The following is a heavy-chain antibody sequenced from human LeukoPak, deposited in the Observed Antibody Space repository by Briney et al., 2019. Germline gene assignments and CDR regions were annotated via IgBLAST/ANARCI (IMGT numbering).Heavy chain of an antibody. J-gene: IGHJ4*02. CDR2: MNSDGSKI. CDR1: GFIFSDYY. D-gene: IGHD6-13*01. V-gene: IGHV3-11*04. CDR3: AREEYSSSWYLPFDF. Sequence: GGSLRLSCAASGFIFSDYYMNWIRQAPGKGLEWLSYMNSDGSKIYYANSVKGRFTVSRDNSKNTLFLQMNSLRAEDTAVYYCAREEYSSSWYLPFDFGGQGTLVTVSS.